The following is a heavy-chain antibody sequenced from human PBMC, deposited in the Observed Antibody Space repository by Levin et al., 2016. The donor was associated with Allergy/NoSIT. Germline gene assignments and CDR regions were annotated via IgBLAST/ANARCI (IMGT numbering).Heavy chain of an antibody. J-gene: IGHJ4*02. Sequence: GGSLRLSCKVSGYSFISDWTGWVRQRPGKGLEWMGIIYPGDSTTRYSPSYQDQVTISADRSINTAYLQWSSLKASDTAIYYCVRGDNRFDLWGQGTLVTVSS. CDR2: IYPGDSTT. V-gene: IGHV5-51*01. CDR3: VRGDNRFDL. CDR1: GYSFISDW. D-gene: IGHD3-3*01.